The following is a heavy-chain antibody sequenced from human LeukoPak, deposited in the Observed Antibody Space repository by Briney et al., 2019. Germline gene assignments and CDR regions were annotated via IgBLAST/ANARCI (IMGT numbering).Heavy chain of an antibody. CDR1: GGSISSGSYY. Sequence: PSETLSLTCTVSGGSISSGSYYWAWIRQPPGKGLEYIGSIYYSGSTYYNPSLKSRVTISVDTSKNQFSLKLSSVPAADTALYYCARHEDIVTPFDYWGQGTLVTVSS. J-gene: IGHJ4*02. CDR2: IYYSGST. CDR3: ARHEDIVTPFDY. D-gene: IGHD2-15*01. V-gene: IGHV4-39*01.